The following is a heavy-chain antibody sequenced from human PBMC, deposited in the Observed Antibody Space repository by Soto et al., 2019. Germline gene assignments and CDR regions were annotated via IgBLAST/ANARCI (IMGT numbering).Heavy chain of an antibody. J-gene: IGHJ6*04. CDR1: GFTFSSYA. CDR3: AREAPVDNLSPGMDV. Sequence: QVQLVESGGGVVQPGRSLRLSCAASGFTFSSYAMHWVRQAPGKGLEWVAVISYDGSNKYYADSVKGRFTISRDNSKNTRCRKMNSLRAEDTAVYYCAREAPVDNLSPGMDVWGKGTTVTVSS. V-gene: IGHV3-30-3*01. CDR2: ISYDGSNK.